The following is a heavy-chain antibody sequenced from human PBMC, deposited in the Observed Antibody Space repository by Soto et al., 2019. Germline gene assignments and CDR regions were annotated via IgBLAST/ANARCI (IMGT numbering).Heavy chain of an antibody. J-gene: IGHJ4*02. CDR3: ATDRGQLLPLAC. CDR2: ISAYNGNT. V-gene: IGHV1-18*01. D-gene: IGHD2-2*01. CDR1: GYTFTSYG. Sequence: QVQLVQSGAEVKKPGASVKVSCKASGYTFTSYGISWVRQAPGQGLEWMGGISAYNGNTNYAQKLQGRVTMTTDTSTSTAYIELRSLRSDDTAVYYCATDRGQLLPLACWGQGTLVTVSS.